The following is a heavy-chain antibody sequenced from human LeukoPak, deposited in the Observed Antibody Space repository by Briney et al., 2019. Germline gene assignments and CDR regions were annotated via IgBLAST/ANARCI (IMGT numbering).Heavy chain of an antibody. CDR2: ISAYNGNT. Sequence: ASVKVSCKASGYTFTSYGISWVRQAPGQGLEWMGWISAYNGNTNYAQKLQGRVTMTTDTSTSTAYMELRSLRSDDTAVYYCASGCSGGSCYSDYFDYWGQGALVTVSS. CDR3: ASGCSGGSCYSDYFDY. D-gene: IGHD2-15*01. CDR1: GYTFTSYG. V-gene: IGHV1-18*01. J-gene: IGHJ4*02.